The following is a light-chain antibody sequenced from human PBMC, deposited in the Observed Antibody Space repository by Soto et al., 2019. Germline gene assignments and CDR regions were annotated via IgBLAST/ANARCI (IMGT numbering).Light chain of an antibody. CDR2: DTD. V-gene: IGLV7-46*01. Sequence: QAVVTQEPSVTVSPGGTVTLTCDSSTGPVTSGHYPYWFQQKPGQAPTTLIFDTDKRHSWTPARFSGALLGGKAALTLSGAQPDDEAEYYCLLSYHGGPYVFRTGTKVTVL. J-gene: IGLJ1*01. CDR3: LLSYHGGPYV. CDR1: TGPVTSGHY.